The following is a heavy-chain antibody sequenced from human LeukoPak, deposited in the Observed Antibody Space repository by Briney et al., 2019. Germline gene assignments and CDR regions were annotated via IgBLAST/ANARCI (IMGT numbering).Heavy chain of an antibody. Sequence: ASVKVSCKASGYTFTNYAVNWVRQAPGQGLEWMGWISAYNGNTNYAQNLQGRVTMTTDTSTSTAYMELRSLRPDDTAVYYCARVGYSERDVDSWGQGTLVTVSS. CDR2: ISAYNGNT. J-gene: IGHJ4*02. D-gene: IGHD1-26*01. V-gene: IGHV1-18*01. CDR3: ARVGYSERDVDS. CDR1: GYTFTNYA.